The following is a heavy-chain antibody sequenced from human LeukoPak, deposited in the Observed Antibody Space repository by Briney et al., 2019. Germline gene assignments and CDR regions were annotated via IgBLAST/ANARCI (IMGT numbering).Heavy chain of an antibody. J-gene: IGHJ4*02. CDR1: GYTFTNHW. CDR3: ARALDSGSGYDYFDY. CDR2: IDPSDSYT. D-gene: IGHD5-12*01. Sequence: GESLKISCKGSGYTFTNHWISWVRQMPGKGLEWMGKIDPSDSYTNYSPSFQGHVTISADKSISTAYLQWSSLKASDTAMYYCARALDSGSGYDYFDYWGQGTLVTVSS. V-gene: IGHV5-10-1*01.